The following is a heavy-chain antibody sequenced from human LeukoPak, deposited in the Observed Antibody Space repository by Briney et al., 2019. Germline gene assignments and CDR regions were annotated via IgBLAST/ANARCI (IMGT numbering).Heavy chain of an antibody. J-gene: IGHJ4*02. D-gene: IGHD3-22*01. V-gene: IGHV4-34*01. CDR2: INHSGST. CDR3: ATDTYDSSGYYYVAY. CDR1: GGSISSYY. Sequence: SETLSLTCTVSGGSISSYYWSWTRQPPGKGLEWFGEINHSGSTNYNPSLKSRVTISVDTSKNQFSLKLSSVTAADTAVYYCATDTYDSSGYYYVAYWGQGTLVTVSS.